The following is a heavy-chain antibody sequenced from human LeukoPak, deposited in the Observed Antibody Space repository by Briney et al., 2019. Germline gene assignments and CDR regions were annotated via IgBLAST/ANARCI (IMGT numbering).Heavy chain of an antibody. CDR1: GYTFINYV. J-gene: IGHJ3*02. D-gene: IGHD6-19*01. V-gene: IGHV1-18*01. CDR2: ISAYNGNT. CDR3: ARGRQQWLVGGAFDI. Sequence: ASVKVSCKASGYTFINYVINWVRQAPGQGLEWMGWISAYNGNTNYAQKFQGRVTMTTDTSTSTVYLELRSLTSDDTAVYYCARGRQQWLVGGAFDIWGQGTMVTVSS.